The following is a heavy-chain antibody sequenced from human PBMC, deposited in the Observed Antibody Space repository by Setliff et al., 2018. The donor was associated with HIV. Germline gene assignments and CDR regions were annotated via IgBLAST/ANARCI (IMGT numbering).Heavy chain of an antibody. Sequence: SETLSLTCTVSGGSISGYYWSWSRQPPRKGLEWIRYFYYSGSTNYNPSLKTRVTISVDTSKNQFSLKLTSVTAADTAVYYCARVERELRPYTIAVDEDYYYYYMDVWGKGTTVTVSS. V-gene: IGHV4-59*01. CDR2: FYYSGST. CDR3: ARVERELRPYTIAVDEDYYYYYMDV. CDR1: GGSISGYY. J-gene: IGHJ6*03. D-gene: IGHD6-19*01.